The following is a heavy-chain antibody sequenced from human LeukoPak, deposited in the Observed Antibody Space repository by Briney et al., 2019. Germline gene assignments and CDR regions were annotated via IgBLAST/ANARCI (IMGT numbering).Heavy chain of an antibody. Sequence: PSETLSLTCTVSGGSISSYYWSWIRQPPGKGLEWIGYIYYSGSTNYNPSLKSRVTVSVDTSKNQFSLKLSSAIAADTAVYYCARDRYGDYWFDPWGQGTLVTVSS. CDR3: ARDRYGDYWFDP. CDR2: IYYSGST. CDR1: GGSISSYY. J-gene: IGHJ5*02. V-gene: IGHV4-59*01. D-gene: IGHD4-17*01.